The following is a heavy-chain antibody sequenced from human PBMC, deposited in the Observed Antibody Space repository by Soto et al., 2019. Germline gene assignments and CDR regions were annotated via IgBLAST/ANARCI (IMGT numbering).Heavy chain of an antibody. CDR2: IRSKADNYAT. CDR1: GFTFSVPA. D-gene: IGHD1-26*01. V-gene: IGHV3-73*01. J-gene: IGHJ6*02. CDR3: ARLAEWEYYDGMDV. Sequence: GGSLRLSCAVSGFTFSVPAIHWVRQASGKGLEWVGRIRSKADNYATAYGASVKGRFSISRDDSKNTAYLQMSSLNTEDTAVYYCARLAEWEYYDGMDVWGQGTTVTVSS.